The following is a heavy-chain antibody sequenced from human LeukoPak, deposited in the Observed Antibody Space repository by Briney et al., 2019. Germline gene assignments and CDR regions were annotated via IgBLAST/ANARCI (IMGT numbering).Heavy chain of an antibody. J-gene: IGHJ4*02. CDR1: GDSISSSY. V-gene: IGHV4-59*01. Sequence: SETLSLTCTVSGDSISSSYWSWIRQHPGKGLEWIGYIYYSGNTNYNPSLKSRVTISVDTSRNRFSLKLSSVTAADTAVYYCARHRNFFDYWGQGILVTVSS. CDR3: ARHRNFFDY. D-gene: IGHD2/OR15-2a*01. CDR2: IYYSGNT.